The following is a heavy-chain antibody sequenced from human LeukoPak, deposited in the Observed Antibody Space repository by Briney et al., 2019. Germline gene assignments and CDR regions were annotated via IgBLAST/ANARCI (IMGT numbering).Heavy chain of an antibody. CDR3: ARSARDWFDP. V-gene: IGHV4-30-2*01. CDR1: GGSISSGGYY. J-gene: IGHJ5*02. CDR2: IYHSGST. Sequence: SETLSLTCTVSGGSISSGGYYWSWIRQPPGKGLEWIGYIYHSGSTYYNPSLKSRVTISVDRSKNQFSLKLSSVTAADTAVYYCARSARDWFDPWGQGTLVTVSS.